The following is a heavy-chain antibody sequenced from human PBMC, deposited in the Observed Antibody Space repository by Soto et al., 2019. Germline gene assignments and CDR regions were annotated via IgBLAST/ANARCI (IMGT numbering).Heavy chain of an antibody. CDR3: ARHGHNIYGFDV. Sequence: QEQPQESGPGLVKPSDTLSLTCAVSGGSSSRVNWWSWVRQSPGKGLEWIGEMHPSGSTNYNPSLKTGVTVSMDKSRNQFSLKMYFVTAADTAVYFCARHGHNIYGFDVWGRGNTVTVSS. J-gene: IGHJ6*02. CDR1: GGSSSRVNW. D-gene: IGHD1-1*01. CDR2: MHPSGST. V-gene: IGHV4-4*02.